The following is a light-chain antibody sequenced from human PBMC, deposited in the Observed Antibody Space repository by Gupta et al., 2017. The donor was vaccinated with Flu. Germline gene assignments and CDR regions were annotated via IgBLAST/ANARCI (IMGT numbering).Light chain of an antibody. J-gene: IGKJ2*01. CDR3: MQGTHWPYT. CDR2: KVS. Sequence: ISCWSSQSLIYTDGYTDLNWFHQRPGQSPRRLIYKVSDRDSGVPDRCSGNGSDTDFTLKISRVEADDVGVDYCMQGTHWPYTFGQGTKLEI. V-gene: IGKV2-30*01. CDR1: QSLIYTDGYTD.